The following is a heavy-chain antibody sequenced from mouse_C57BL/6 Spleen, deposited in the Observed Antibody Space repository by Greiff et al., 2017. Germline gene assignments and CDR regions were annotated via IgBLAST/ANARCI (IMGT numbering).Heavy chain of an antibody. V-gene: IGHV1-64*01. CDR2: IYPNSGST. D-gene: IGHD1-1*01. J-gene: IGHJ3*01. CDR3: AHNYYGSSYGGFAY. CDR1: GYTFTSYW. Sequence: VQLQQPGAELVKPGASVKLSCKASGYTFTSYWMHWVKQRPGQGLEWLGMIYPNSGSTNYNEKFKSKATLTVDKSSSTAYMQLSSLTSEDSAVYYGAHNYYGSSYGGFAYWGQGTLVTVSA.